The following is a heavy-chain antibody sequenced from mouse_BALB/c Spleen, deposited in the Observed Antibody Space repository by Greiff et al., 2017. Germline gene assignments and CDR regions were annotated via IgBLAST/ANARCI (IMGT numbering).Heavy chain of an antibody. V-gene: IGHV5-9-4*01. D-gene: IGHD3-2*01. Sequence: EVKVVESGGGLVKPGGSLKLSCAASGFTFSSYAMSWVRQSPEKRLEWVAEISSGGSYTYYPDTVPGRFTISRDNAKNTLYLEMSSLRSEDTAMYYCARKTARAMDYAMDYWGQGTSVTVSS. CDR1: GFTFSSYA. CDR2: ISSGGSYT. J-gene: IGHJ4*01. CDR3: ARKTARAMDYAMDY.